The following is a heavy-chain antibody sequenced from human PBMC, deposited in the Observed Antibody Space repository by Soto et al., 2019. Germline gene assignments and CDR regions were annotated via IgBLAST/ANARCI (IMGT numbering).Heavy chain of an antibody. J-gene: IGHJ4*02. CDR1: GYTFTSYG. V-gene: IGHV1-18*01. CDR3: TRDPDGGRDFDC. CDR2: INVKNGKT. D-gene: IGHD2-15*01. Sequence: QVQLVQSGAEVKKPGASVKVSCKASGYTFTSYGISWVRQAPGQGLEWMGWINVKNGKTNYPQKLQGRVTLTTDTSASTAYMELRSLRSDDTAVYYCTRDPDGGRDFDCWGQGTLVTVSS.